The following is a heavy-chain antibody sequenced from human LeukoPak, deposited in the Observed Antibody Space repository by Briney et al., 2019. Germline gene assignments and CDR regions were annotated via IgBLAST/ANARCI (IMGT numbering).Heavy chain of an antibody. Sequence: GGSLRLSCAASGFTFSSYAMHWVRQAPGKGLEWGAVISYDGSNKYYADSVKGRFTISRDNSKNTLYLQMNSLRAEDTAVYYCARSGSDFWSGYYSYYYYYMDVWGKGTTVTVSS. J-gene: IGHJ6*03. CDR3: ARSGSDFWSGYYSYYYYYMDV. CDR2: ISYDGSNK. CDR1: GFTFSSYA. D-gene: IGHD3-3*01. V-gene: IGHV3-30*04.